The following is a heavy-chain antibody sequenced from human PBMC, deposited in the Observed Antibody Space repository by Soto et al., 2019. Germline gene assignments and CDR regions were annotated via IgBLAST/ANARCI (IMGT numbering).Heavy chain of an antibody. CDR2: VSGSGVYT. Sequence: GGSLRLSCAASGFTFTNYAMTWVRQAPGKGLDWVSTVSGSGVYTYYADSVKGRFTISRDNSKNTLYLQMNSLRVEDTAVYYCAKDLCNSPRGCHSEMSGSSDYWGQGTLVTVSS. D-gene: IGHD3-3*01. J-gene: IGHJ4*02. CDR1: GFTFTNYA. CDR3: AKDLCNSPRGCHSEMSGSSDY. V-gene: IGHV3-23*01.